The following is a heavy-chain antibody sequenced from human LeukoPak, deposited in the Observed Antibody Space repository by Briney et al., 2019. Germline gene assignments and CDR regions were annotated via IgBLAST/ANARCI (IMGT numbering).Heavy chain of an antibody. V-gene: IGHV4-59*08. CDR3: ASVRPGYSSSPFDY. D-gene: IGHD6-13*01. CDR1: GGSISSHY. J-gene: IGHJ4*02. Sequence: PSETLSLTCTVSGGSISSHYWSWIRQPPGKGLEWIGYIYYSGSTNYNPSLKSRVTISVDTSKDQFSLKLSSVTAADTAVYYCASVRPGYSSSPFDYWGQGTLVTVSS. CDR2: IYYSGST.